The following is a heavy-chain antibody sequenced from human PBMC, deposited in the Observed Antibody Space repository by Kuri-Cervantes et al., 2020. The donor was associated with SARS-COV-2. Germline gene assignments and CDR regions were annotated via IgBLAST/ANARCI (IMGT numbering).Heavy chain of an antibody. J-gene: IGHJ4*02. V-gene: IGHV1-24*01. D-gene: IGHD3-22*01. Sequence: ASVKVSCKVSGYTLTELSMHWVRQAPGKGLEWMGGFDPEDGETIYAQKFQGRVTMTEDTSTDTAYMELSSLRSEDTAVCYCATVFAVVRDSRSSIDYWGQGTLVTVSS. CDR1: GYTLTELS. CDR2: FDPEDGET. CDR3: ATVFAVVRDSRSSIDY.